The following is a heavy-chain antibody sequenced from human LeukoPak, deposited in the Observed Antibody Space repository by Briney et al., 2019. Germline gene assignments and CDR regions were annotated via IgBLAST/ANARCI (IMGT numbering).Heavy chain of an antibody. CDR1: GYSISSGYY. CDR2: IYHSGSP. V-gene: IGHV4-38-2*02. Sequence: SETLSLTCTVSGYSISSGYYWDWIRQPPGKGLEWIGSIYHSGSPYYNSSLKSRVTISVDTSKNQFSLKLSSVTAADTAVYYCAREGRYCGGGRCSYMDVWGKGTTVTVSS. CDR3: AREGRYCGGGRCSYMDV. D-gene: IGHD2-15*01. J-gene: IGHJ6*03.